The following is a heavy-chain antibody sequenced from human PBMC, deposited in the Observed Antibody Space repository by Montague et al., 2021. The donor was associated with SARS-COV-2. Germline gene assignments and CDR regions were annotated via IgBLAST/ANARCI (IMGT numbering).Heavy chain of an antibody. V-gene: IGHV4-4*02. D-gene: IGHD1-7*01. CDR3: ARGGLGTRGFDY. Sequence: SETLSLTCVVSDVSLSSSTWWSWVRQSPGKGLEWLGETYLSGFTXXNPSVKSRVTISLDDSRSQFSLMLTSVTAADTAVYYCARGGLGTRGFDYWGQGALVAVSS. J-gene: IGHJ4*02. CDR1: DVSLSSSTW. CDR2: TYLSGFT.